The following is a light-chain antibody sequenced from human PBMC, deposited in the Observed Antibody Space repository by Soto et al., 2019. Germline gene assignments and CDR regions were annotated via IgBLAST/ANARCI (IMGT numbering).Light chain of an antibody. CDR1: QSISDW. Sequence: DIPMTQSPSALSASVGDRLTITCRASQSISDWLAWYQQKPGKAPNLLIYGAANLQSGVPTRFTGSGSGTEFTLTISSLQPDDFASYYCQQYDTYPWTFGQGNKVEIK. V-gene: IGKV1-5*01. J-gene: IGKJ1*01. CDR2: GAA. CDR3: QQYDTYPWT.